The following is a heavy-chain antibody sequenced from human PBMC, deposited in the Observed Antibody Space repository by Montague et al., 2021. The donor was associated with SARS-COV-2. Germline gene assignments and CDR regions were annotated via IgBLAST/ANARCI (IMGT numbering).Heavy chain of an antibody. CDR3: ARLRDGVVPSPILGVGPYYSYYCMDV. CDR2: INHGGST. CDR1: GTSFSGYY. J-gene: IGHJ6*03. V-gene: IGHV4-34*01. D-gene: IGHD3-10*01. Sequence: SETLSLTCAVHGTSFSGYYWNWIRQPPGKGLEWIGEINHGGSTKYSPSLKSRLPISADTSKNQFSLKLTSVAAADTAVYYCARLRDGVVPSPILGVGPYYSYYCMDVWGRGTTVTVS.